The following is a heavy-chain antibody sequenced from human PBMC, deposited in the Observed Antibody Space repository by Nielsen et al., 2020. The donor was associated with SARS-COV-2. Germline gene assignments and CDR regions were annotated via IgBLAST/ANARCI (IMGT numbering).Heavy chain of an antibody. V-gene: IGHV3-33*01. CDR3: ARDELSSGWYFDY. D-gene: IGHD6-19*01. Sequence: SCAASGFTFSSYGMHWVRQAPGKGLEWVAVIWYDGSNKYYADSVKGRFTISRDNSKNTLYLQMNSLRAEDTAVYYCARDELSSGWYFDYWGQGTLVTVSS. CDR2: IWYDGSNK. J-gene: IGHJ4*02. CDR1: GFTFSSYG.